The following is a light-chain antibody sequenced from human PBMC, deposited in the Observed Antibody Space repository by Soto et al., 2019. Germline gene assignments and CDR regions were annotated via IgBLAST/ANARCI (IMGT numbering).Light chain of an antibody. CDR2: SNN. CDR1: SSNIGSNY. V-gene: IGLV1-47*02. Sequence: QSVLTQPPSASGTPGQRVTISCSGSSSNIGSNYVYWYQQLPGRAPKLLIYSNNQRPSGVPDRFSGSKSGTSASLAISGLRSDDEADYYCAAWDDSLSGLVFGGGTQLTVL. CDR3: AAWDDSLSGLV. J-gene: IGLJ2*01.